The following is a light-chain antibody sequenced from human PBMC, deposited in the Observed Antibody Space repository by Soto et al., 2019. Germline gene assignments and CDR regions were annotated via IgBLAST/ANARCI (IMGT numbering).Light chain of an antibody. J-gene: IGLJ1*01. CDR1: SSDVGAYNY. Sequence: QSALTQPPSASGSPGQSVTISCTGTSSDVGAYNYVSWYQHHAGKAPKLMIYEVSKRPSGVPDRFSGSKSGNTASLTVSGLQAEDEADYYCSSYAGSNNYVFGTGTKVTVL. CDR3: SSYAGSNNYV. V-gene: IGLV2-8*01. CDR2: EVS.